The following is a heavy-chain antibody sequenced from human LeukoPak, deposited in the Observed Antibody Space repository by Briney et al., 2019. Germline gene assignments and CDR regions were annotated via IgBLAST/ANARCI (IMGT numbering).Heavy chain of an antibody. CDR1: GGSISSGGYS. CDR3: ARGGGWIQLWPAFDVFDI. Sequence: PSQTLSLTCAVSGGSISSGGYSWSWIRQPPGKGLEWIGYIYYSGSTYYNPSLKSRVTISVDTSKNQFSLKLSSVTAADTAVYYCARGGGWIQLWPAFDVFDIWGQGKMVTVSS. CDR2: IYYSGST. J-gene: IGHJ3*02. D-gene: IGHD5-18*01. V-gene: IGHV4-31*11.